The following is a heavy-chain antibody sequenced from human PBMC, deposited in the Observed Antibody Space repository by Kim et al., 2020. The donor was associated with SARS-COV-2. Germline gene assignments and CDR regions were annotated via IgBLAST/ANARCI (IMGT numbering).Heavy chain of an antibody. J-gene: IGHJ6*02. CDR2: INTDGSST. CDR3: AIGFGPLGYYYVMDV. V-gene: IGHV3-74*01. Sequence: GGSLRLSCAAYGFTFSSYWMHWVRKAPGKGLLWVSRINTDGSSTSYADSVKVRSTISRDNAKLKLYLQMNSLRAEEMAVYYFAIGFGPLGYYYVMDVWG. D-gene: IGHD3-10*01. CDR1: GFTFSSYW.